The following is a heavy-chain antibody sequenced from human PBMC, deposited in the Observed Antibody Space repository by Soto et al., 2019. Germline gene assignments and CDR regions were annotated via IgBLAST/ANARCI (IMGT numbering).Heavy chain of an antibody. CDR3: ARDKTGNGSYLRY. J-gene: IGHJ1*01. CDR1: GFIFRNYA. V-gene: IGHV3-30-3*01. CDR2: ISYDGIKN. D-gene: IGHD1-26*01. Sequence: QVQLVESGGGVVQPGRSLRLSCAASGFIFRNYAMHWVRQAPGKGLEWVALISYDGIKNYYADSVKGRITTSRDNSNNTLYLHMSSLRAEDTAVYYCARDKTGNGSYLRYWGQGTLVTVSS.